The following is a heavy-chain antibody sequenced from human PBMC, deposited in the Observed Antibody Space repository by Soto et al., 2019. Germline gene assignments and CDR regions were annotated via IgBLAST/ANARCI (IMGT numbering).Heavy chain of an antibody. J-gene: IGHJ4*02. CDR2: INHSGST. D-gene: IGHD2-8*02. CDR3: ARDKITGLFDY. V-gene: IGHV4-34*01. CDR1: GGSFSGYY. Sequence: QVQLQQWGAGLLKPSETLSLTCAVYGGSFSGYYWPWIRQPPGPGLEWMGEINHSGSTNYNPSLTSRVTISVDTSKNQFSLKLTSVTAADTAVYYCARDKITGLFDYWGQGTRVTVSS.